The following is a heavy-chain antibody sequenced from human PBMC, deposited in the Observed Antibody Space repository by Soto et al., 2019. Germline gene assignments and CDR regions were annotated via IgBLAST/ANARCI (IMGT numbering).Heavy chain of an antibody. V-gene: IGHV4-59*08. J-gene: IGHJ6*03. CDR3: ARLEEEYYYGSGSDNLFTNYYYYMDV. CDR2: IYYSGST. CDR1: GGSISSYY. D-gene: IGHD3-10*01. Sequence: SETLSLTCTVSGGSISSYYWSWIRQPPGKGLEWIGYIYYSGSTNYNPSLKSRVTISVDTSKNQFSLKLSSVTAADTAVYYCARLEEEYYYGSGSDNLFTNYYYYMDVWGKGTTVTVSS.